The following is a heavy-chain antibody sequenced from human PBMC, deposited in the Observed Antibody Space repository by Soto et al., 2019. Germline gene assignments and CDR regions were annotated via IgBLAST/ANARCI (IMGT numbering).Heavy chain of an antibody. Sequence: EVQLVESGGGLVHPGESLTLSCEASGFNFGNYWMSWVRQAPGKGLEWVANIKQDGTEKYYVESAKGRFTISRDNAQNSLYLQMNGLRAEDTAVYYCARKGCFGNRCYDAFDIWGQGTRVTVSS. CDR3: ARKGCFGNRCYDAFDI. J-gene: IGHJ3*02. D-gene: IGHD2-15*01. CDR1: GFNFGNYW. CDR2: IKQDGTEK. V-gene: IGHV3-7*01.